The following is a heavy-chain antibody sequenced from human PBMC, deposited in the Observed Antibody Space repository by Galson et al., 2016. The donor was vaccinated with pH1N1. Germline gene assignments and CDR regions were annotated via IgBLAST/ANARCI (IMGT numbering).Heavy chain of an antibody. V-gene: IGHV7-4-1*02. Sequence: SVKVSCKASGFTFSNHGINWARQAPGQGLEWMGWINTKTGNPTYAQGFTGRFVFSLDTSVNTAYLQINSLKADDTAVYYCARETPSPSPTVLRYFDWSRGLSAFDMWGRGTLVTVSS. J-gene: IGHJ3*02. CDR1: GFTFSNHG. CDR3: ARETPSPSPTVLRYFDWSRGLSAFDM. D-gene: IGHD3-9*01. CDR2: INTKTGNP.